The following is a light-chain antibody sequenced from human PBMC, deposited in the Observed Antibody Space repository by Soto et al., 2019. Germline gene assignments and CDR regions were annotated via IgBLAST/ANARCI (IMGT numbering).Light chain of an antibody. CDR2: GDC. V-gene: IGLV1-40*01. CDR3: QSSDSRLSGSDV. Sequence: QSVLTQPPSVSGAPGQRVTISCTGSSSNIGAGYDVNWYQQLPGTAPKLLIFGDCNRPSGVPDRFSGSKSGTSASLAITGLQAADEADYYCQSSDSRLSGSDVFGTGTKVTVL. J-gene: IGLJ1*01. CDR1: SSNIGAGYD.